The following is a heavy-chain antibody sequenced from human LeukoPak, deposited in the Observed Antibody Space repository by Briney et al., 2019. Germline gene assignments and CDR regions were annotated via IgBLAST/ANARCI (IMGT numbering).Heavy chain of an antibody. D-gene: IGHD6-13*01. CDR1: GSTFSNYG. CDR2: ISGSGGST. V-gene: IGHV3-23*01. Sequence: GGSLRLSCATSGSTFSNYGMSWVRQAPGKGLEWVSAISGSGGSTYYADSVKGRFTISRDNSKSTMYLQMNSLRPDDTAVYYCAKDVLPSSSWYGSNWFDPWGQGTLVTVSS. J-gene: IGHJ5*02. CDR3: AKDVLPSSSWYGSNWFDP.